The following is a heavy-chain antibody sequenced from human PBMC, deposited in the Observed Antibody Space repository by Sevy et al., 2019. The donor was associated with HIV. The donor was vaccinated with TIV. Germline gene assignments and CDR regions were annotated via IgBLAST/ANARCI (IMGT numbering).Heavy chain of an antibody. CDR1: GFTFSSYA. CDR3: NGNRRDYYYYYGMDV. CDR2: IRSKAYGGTT. Sequence: GGSLRLSCAASGFTFSSYAMHWVRQAPGKGLEWVGFIRSKAYGGTTEYAASVKGRFTISRDDSKSIAYLQMNSLKTEDTAVYYCNGNRRDYYYYYGMDVWGQGTTVTVSS. D-gene: IGHD4-17*01. J-gene: IGHJ6*02. V-gene: IGHV3-49*04.